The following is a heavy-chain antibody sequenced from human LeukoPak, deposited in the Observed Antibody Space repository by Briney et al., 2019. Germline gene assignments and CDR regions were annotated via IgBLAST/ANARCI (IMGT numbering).Heavy chain of an antibody. Sequence: AGGSLTLTGAASTFTFSTWGMQWLRQATGHGWEGVAVIWSDETNKYYADSVKGRFTISRDNSKNTLYLQMSSLRAEDTAVYYCAKDVTTGTLALDYWGQGTLVTVSS. CDR3: AKDVTTGTLALDY. J-gene: IGHJ4*02. V-gene: IGHV3-33*06. CDR1: TFTFSTWG. CDR2: IWSDETNK. D-gene: IGHD1-1*01.